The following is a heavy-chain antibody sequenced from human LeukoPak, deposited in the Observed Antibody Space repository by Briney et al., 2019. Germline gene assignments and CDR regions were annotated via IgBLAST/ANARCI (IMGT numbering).Heavy chain of an antibody. CDR3: AKDPMFRCYFDY. CDR1: GFSFRNYA. Sequence: GGSLRLSCVASGFSFRNYALHWVRQAPGKGLEWVSTISDSGDNTYYADSVKGRFTISRDNSKNTLYLQMNSLRAEDTAVYYCAKDPMFRCYFDYWGQGTLVTVSS. J-gene: IGHJ4*02. CDR2: ISDSGDNT. D-gene: IGHD3-10*02. V-gene: IGHV3-23*01.